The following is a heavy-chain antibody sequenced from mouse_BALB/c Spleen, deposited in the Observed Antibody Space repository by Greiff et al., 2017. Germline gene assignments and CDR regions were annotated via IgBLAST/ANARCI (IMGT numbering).Heavy chain of an antibody. CDR2: ISSGGSYT. V-gene: IGHV5-6*01. CDR3: ARLYYYAMDY. J-gene: IGHJ4*01. CDR1: GFTFSSYG. Sequence: EVQVVESGGDLVKPGGSLKLSCAASGFTFSSYGMSWVRQTPDKRLEWVATISSGGSYTYYPDSVKGRFTISRDNAKNTLYLQMSSLKSEDTAMYYCARLYYYAMDYWGQGTSVTVSS.